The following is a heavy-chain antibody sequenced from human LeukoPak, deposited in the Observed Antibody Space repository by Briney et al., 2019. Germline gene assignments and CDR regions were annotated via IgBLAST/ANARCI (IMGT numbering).Heavy chain of an antibody. CDR1: GFTFSSYG. V-gene: IGHV3-23*01. J-gene: IGHJ6*03. Sequence: GGSLRLSCAASGFTFSSYGMSWVRQAPGKGLEWVSAISGSGGSTYYADSVKGRFTISRDNSKNTLYLQMHSLRAEDTAVYYCAKITWIQHFYYYYYYMDVWGKGNTVTVSS. D-gene: IGHD5-18*01. CDR2: ISGSGGST. CDR3: AKITWIQHFYYYYYYMDV.